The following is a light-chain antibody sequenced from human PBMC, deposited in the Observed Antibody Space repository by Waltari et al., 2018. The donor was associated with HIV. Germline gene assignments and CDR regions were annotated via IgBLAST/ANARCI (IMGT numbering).Light chain of an antibody. Sequence: SALTQPASVSGSPGQSVTIPCPGTSPDFDLHNLLSWYQQHPGKAPQLIIFGVNYRPSGISSLFSASKSGDTASLTISGLQSGDEADYYCTTYTDRNSLLIGSGTKLTVL. J-gene: IGLJ2*01. CDR1: SPDFDLHNL. CDR3: TTYTDRNSLL. CDR2: GVN. V-gene: IGLV2-14*01.